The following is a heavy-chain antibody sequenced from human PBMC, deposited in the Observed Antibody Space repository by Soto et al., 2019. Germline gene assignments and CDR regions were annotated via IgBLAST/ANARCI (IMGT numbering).Heavy chain of an antibody. J-gene: IGHJ4*02. CDR3: ERPAQIENQLSLPLDY. CDR1: GYTFSNND. Sequence: QVQLVQSGAEVRWPGTSVKVSCKGSGYTFSNNDINWVRQAPGQGLEWMGWVNPQSGNRDYAQKFQGRVTMTRDFSKNTVNMELSGLTSEDTAVYYCERPAQIENQLSLPLDYWAQGTLVTVSS. D-gene: IGHD3-16*02. CDR2: VNPQSGNR. V-gene: IGHV1-8*01.